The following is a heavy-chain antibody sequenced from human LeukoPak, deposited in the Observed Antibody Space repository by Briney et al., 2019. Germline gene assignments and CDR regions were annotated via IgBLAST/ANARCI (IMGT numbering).Heavy chain of an antibody. CDR2: IFYSGST. Sequence: ASETLSLTCTVSGGSITSYYWSWIRQPPGKGLEWIGYIFYSGSTNYNPSLKSRVTISVDTSKNQFSLKLSSVTAADTAVYFCARKGGFASSAGVWGKGTTVTVSS. D-gene: IGHD2-2*01. CDR1: GGSITSYY. V-gene: IGHV4-59*08. J-gene: IGHJ6*04. CDR3: ARKGGFASSAGV.